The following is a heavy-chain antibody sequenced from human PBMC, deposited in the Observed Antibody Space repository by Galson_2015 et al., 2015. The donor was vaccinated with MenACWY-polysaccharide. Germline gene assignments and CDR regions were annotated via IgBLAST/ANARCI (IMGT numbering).Heavy chain of an antibody. D-gene: IGHD2-15*01. V-gene: IGHV3-30*02. J-gene: IGHJ3*02. CDR2: IQYDGSNK. Sequence: LRLSCAASGIKLYGSGMHWVRQAPGKGLEWVAVIQYDGSNKVYADSVKGRFSISRDNSKNTLYLQMNSLRAEDTAVYYCAREGSRIVFHAFDIWGQGTLVIV. CDR1: GIKLYGSG. CDR3: AREGSRIVFHAFDI.